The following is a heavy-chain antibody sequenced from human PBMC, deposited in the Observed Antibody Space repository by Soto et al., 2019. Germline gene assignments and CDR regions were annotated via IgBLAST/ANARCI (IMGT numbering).Heavy chain of an antibody. V-gene: IGHV4-31*03. CDR2: IYYSGTT. Sequence: QVQLQESGPGLVKPSQTLSLTCTVSGGSISSVGYYWTWIRQHPGKGLEWIGYIYYSGTTYYNPSLKGRITRSVDTSKNQFSLKVSSVTAADTAVYYCARSRGGATSFDYWGQGTLVTVSS. J-gene: IGHJ4*02. CDR1: GGSISSVGYY. CDR3: ARSRGGATSFDY. D-gene: IGHD2-21*01.